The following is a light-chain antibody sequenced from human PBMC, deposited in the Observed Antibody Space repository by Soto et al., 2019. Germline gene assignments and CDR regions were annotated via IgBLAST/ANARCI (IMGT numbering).Light chain of an antibody. CDR2: DAS. Sequence: EIVLTQSPATLSLSPGERATLSCRASQSVSSYLAWYQQKPGQAPRLLIYDASNRATGIPARFSGSGSGTDFTPTISSLEHEDFAVYYCQQRSNFGGGTKVEIK. J-gene: IGKJ4*01. CDR3: QQRSN. CDR1: QSVSSY. V-gene: IGKV3-11*01.